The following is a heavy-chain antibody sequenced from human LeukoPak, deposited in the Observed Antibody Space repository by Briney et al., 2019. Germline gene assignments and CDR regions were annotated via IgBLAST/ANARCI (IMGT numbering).Heavy chain of an antibody. D-gene: IGHD3-22*01. CDR1: GFTVSSNY. Sequence: GSLRLSCAAPGFTVSSNYMSWVRQAPGKGLEWVSAIYSGGSTYYADSVKGRFTISRDNSKNTLYLQMSSLRAEDTAVYYCARDGFYYDSSGPFDYWGQGTLVTVSS. CDR2: IYSGGST. CDR3: ARDGFYYDSSGPFDY. J-gene: IGHJ4*02. V-gene: IGHV3-53*01.